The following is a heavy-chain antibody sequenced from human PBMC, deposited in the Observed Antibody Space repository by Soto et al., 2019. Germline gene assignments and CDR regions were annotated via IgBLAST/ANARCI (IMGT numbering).Heavy chain of an antibody. D-gene: IGHD2-21*02. V-gene: IGHV4-34*01. CDR3: ARVPSSGDYFFYFDY. J-gene: IGHJ4*02. CDR1: GGSFSNYF. CDR2: ISHSGST. Sequence: SETLSLTCAVYGGSFSNYFWSWIRQSPGKGLEWIGEISHSGSTNYNPSLESRATISVDTSKNQFSLRLSSVTAADTAVYYCARVPSSGDYFFYFDYWGQGTLVTVSS.